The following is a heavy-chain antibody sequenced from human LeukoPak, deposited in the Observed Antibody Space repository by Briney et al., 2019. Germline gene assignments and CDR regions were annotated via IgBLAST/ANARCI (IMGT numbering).Heavy chain of an antibody. CDR3: ARGGHRQKEF. D-gene: IGHD3-10*01. V-gene: IGHV3-7*01. Sequence: PGGSLRLSWAPSGSTVSNYWMTCVRQSPGKGLGWVAIKQDGSDKYYVDSVKGRFTISRDNAKNSLYLQMSSLRAEDTAVYYCARGGHRQKEFWGQGTLVTVSS. CDR1: GSTVSNYW. CDR2: KQDGSDK. J-gene: IGHJ4*02.